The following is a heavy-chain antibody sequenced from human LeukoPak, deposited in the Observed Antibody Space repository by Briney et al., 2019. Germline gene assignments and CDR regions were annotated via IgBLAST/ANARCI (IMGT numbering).Heavy chain of an antibody. V-gene: IGHV4-39*02. CDR2: ISYSGST. CDR1: GGSISSGDYY. CDR3: AGDVARWLQSPGFDY. D-gene: IGHD5-24*01. J-gene: IGHJ4*02. Sequence: PSETLSLTCTVSGGSISSGDYYWSWIRQPPGKGLEWIGSISYSGSTYYNPSLKSRVTISVDTSKNQFSLKVSSVTAADTAVYYCAGDVARWLQSPGFDYWGQGILVTVSS.